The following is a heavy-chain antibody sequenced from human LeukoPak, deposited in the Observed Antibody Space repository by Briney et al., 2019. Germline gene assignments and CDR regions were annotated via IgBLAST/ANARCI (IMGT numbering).Heavy chain of an antibody. D-gene: IGHD6-19*01. J-gene: IGHJ4*02. Sequence: SVKVSCEASGGTFSSYAISWVRQAPGQGLEWMGGIIPIFGTANYAQKFQGRVTITADESTSTAYMELSSLRSEDTAVYYCARDDSSGWSSFDYWGQGTLVTVSS. CDR3: ARDDSSGWSSFDY. V-gene: IGHV1-69*13. CDR2: IIPIFGTA. CDR1: GGTFSSYA.